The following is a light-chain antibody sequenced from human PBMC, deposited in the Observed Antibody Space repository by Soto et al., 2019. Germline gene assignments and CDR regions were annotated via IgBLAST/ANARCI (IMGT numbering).Light chain of an antibody. CDR1: QSISSY. CDR3: QQSYMDPIT. V-gene: IGKV1-39*01. Sequence: DIQMTQSPSSLSSSLGDRFSITCRASQSISSYLNWYQQKPGKAPKVLIYAASNLQSGVPSRFSGSGGGTDFTLSISSVQPEDFATYFCQQSYMDPITFGQGTRLEI. J-gene: IGKJ5*01. CDR2: AAS.